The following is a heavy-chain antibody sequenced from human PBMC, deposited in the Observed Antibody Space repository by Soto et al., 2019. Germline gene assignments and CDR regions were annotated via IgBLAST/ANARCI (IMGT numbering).Heavy chain of an antibody. CDR2: INPNSGGT. D-gene: IGHD3-22*01. CDR3: ARDSSYDSSGYYYVRDYYFDY. Sequence: GASVKVSCKASGYTFTGYYMHWVRQAPGQGXEWMGWINPNSGGTNYAQKFQGRVTMTRDTSISTAYMELSRLRSDDTAVYYCARDSSYDSSGYYYVRDYYFDYWGQGTLVTVSS. CDR1: GYTFTGYY. V-gene: IGHV1-2*02. J-gene: IGHJ4*02.